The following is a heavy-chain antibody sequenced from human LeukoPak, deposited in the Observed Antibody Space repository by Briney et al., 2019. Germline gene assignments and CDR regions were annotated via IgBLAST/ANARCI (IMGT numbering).Heavy chain of an antibody. V-gene: IGHV3-21*01. Sequence: GGSLRLSCAASGFTFSSYSMNWVRQAPGKGLGWVSSISSSSSYIYYVDSVKGRFTISRDNAKNSLYLQMNSLRAEDTAVYYCARDLCSGGSCYVFDYWGQGTLVTVSS. D-gene: IGHD2-15*01. J-gene: IGHJ4*02. CDR3: ARDLCSGGSCYVFDY. CDR1: GFTFSSYS. CDR2: ISSSSSYI.